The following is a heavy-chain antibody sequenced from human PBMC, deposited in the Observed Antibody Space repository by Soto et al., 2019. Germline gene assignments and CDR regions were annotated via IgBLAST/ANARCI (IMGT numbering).Heavy chain of an antibody. CDR2: VNPRGGGT. CDR3: SRGYSGRGAFLDS. CDR1: GYTFTSHY. V-gene: IGHV1-46*03. D-gene: IGHD3-22*01. J-gene: IGHJ4*02. Sequence: QVQLVQSGAEVKKPGASVKISCKASGYTFTSHYIHWVREAPGQGLEWMGLVNPRGGGTTYAQKVQGSVIFSSATSTNTVSMELRSLRSENTALYFCSRGYSGRGAFLDSWGQGTLVTVSS.